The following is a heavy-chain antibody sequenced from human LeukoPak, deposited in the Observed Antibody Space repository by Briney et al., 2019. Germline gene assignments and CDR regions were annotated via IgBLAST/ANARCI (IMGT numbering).Heavy chain of an antibody. Sequence: GGSLRLSCAASGFTFSSYSMSWVRQAPGKGLEWVSYISGSSSTIYYADSVKGRFTISRDNAKNSLYLQMNTLRAEDTAVYYCARRYDYGDCRGQGTLVTVSS. D-gene: IGHD1-14*01. CDR2: ISGSSSTI. J-gene: IGHJ4*02. V-gene: IGHV3-48*01. CDR3: ARRYDYGDC. CDR1: GFTFSSYS.